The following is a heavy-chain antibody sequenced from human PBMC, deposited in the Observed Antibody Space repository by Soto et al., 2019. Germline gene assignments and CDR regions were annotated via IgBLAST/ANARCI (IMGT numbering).Heavy chain of an antibody. D-gene: IGHD1-1*01. CDR3: ARDRTTGTTKGWFDP. CDR2: IYHSGST. CDR1: GGSISSGGYS. Sequence: QLQLQESGSGLVKPSQTLSLTCAVSGGSISSGGYSWSWIQQPPGKGLEWIGYIYHSGSTYYNPFLKSRVTISVDRSKNQFSLKLSSVTAADTAVYYCARDRTTGTTKGWFDPWGQGTLVAVSS. J-gene: IGHJ5*02. V-gene: IGHV4-30-2*01.